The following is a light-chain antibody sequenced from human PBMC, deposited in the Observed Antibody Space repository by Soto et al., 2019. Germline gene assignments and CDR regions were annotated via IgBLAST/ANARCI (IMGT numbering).Light chain of an antibody. CDR3: QQYNNRLTWT. CDR1: QSISRW. J-gene: IGKJ1*01. Sequence: IQMTQSPSTLSASVGDRITITCRASQSISRWLAWYQQRPGKAPKILLFDASILKSGVPSRFSGSGSGTEFTLTISSLQPDDFATYYCQQYNNRLTWTFGQGTKVEVK. V-gene: IGKV1-5*01. CDR2: DAS.